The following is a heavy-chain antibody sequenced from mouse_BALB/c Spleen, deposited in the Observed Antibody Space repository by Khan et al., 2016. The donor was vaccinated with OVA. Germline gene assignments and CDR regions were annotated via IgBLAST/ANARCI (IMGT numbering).Heavy chain of an antibody. V-gene: IGHV1-54*01. Sequence: QVQLKQSGTELVRPGTSVKVSCKASGYAFTHYLIEWVKQRPGQGLEWIGVINPGSGGTNYNEKFEGKATLTADNSSSTAYMHLSSLTSDDSAVYFCAGGFYDGYLAWFAYWGQGTLVTVSA. D-gene: IGHD2-3*01. J-gene: IGHJ3*01. CDR1: GYAFTHYL. CDR3: AGGFYDGYLAWFAY. CDR2: INPGSGGT.